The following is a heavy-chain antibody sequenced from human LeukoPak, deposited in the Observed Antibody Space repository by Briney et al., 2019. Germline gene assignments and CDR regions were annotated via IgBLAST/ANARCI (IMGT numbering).Heavy chain of an antibody. CDR1: GGSFSGYY. V-gene: IGHV4-34*01. Sequence: KPSETLSLTCAVYGGSFSGYYWSWIRQPPGKGLEWIGEINHSGSTNYNPSLKSRVTISVDTSKNQFSLKLSSVTAADTAVYYCARSAYYYDSSGYYYYFDYWGQGTLVTVSS. CDR2: INHSGST. J-gene: IGHJ4*02. CDR3: ARSAYYYDSSGYYYYFDY. D-gene: IGHD3-22*01.